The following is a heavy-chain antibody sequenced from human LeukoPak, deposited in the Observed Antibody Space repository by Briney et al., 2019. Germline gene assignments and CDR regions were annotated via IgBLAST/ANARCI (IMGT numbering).Heavy chain of an antibody. CDR3: ARGDDSGYYDYFDY. D-gene: IGHD3-22*01. CDR1: GFTFSSYW. Sequence: GGSLRLSCAASGFTFSSYWMSWVRQAPGKGLEWVSTIYTGGNTYYAASVRGRFTISRDFSKNTVFLHMNSLRAEDTAMYYCARGDDSGYYDYFDYWGQGALVTVSS. CDR2: IYTGGNT. J-gene: IGHJ4*02. V-gene: IGHV3-53*01.